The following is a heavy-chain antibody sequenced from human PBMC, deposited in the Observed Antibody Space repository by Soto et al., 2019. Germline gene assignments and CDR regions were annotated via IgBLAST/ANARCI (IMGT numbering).Heavy chain of an antibody. V-gene: IGHV3-7*01. Sequence: GGSLRLSCAASGFTFSSYWMSWVRQAPGKGLEWVANIKQDGSEKYYVDSVKGRFTISRDNAKNSLYLQMNSLRAEDTAVYYCARDFHQSIAAADAFDIWGQGTMVTVSS. J-gene: IGHJ3*02. CDR1: GFTFSSYW. CDR3: ARDFHQSIAAADAFDI. D-gene: IGHD6-6*01. CDR2: IKQDGSEK.